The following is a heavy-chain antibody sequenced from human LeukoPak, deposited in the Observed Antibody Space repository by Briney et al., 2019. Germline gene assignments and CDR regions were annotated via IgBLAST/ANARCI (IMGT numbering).Heavy chain of an antibody. V-gene: IGHV3-23*01. J-gene: IGHJ4*02. CDR3: AKGLRSCSGGSCYTTRNYFDY. CDR1: GFTFSSYA. D-gene: IGHD2-15*01. Sequence: GGSLRLSCAASGFTFSSYAMSWVRQAPGKGLEWVSAISGSGSSTYYADSLKGRFTISRDNSKNTLYLQMNSLRAEDTAVYYCAKGLRSCSGGSCYTTRNYFDYWGPGTLVTVSS. CDR2: ISGSGSST.